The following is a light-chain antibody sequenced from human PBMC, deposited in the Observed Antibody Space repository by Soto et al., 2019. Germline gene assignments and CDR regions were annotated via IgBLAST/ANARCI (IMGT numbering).Light chain of an antibody. V-gene: IGLV1-40*01. Sequence: QSALTQPPSVSGAPGQRVTISCTGSYSNIGAGYEVHWYQQIPGTAPKLLISGHNNRPSGVPDRFFGSKSGTSASLTIIGLQAEDEADYYCQSYDSSLSGSGVFGGGTLLTVL. CDR1: YSNIGAGYE. CDR2: GHN. J-gene: IGLJ7*01. CDR3: QSYDSSLSGSGV.